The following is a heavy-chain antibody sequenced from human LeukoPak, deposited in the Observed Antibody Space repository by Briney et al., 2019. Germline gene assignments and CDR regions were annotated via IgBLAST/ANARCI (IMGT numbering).Heavy chain of an antibody. CDR3: ARSPWMSGYYPEDY. CDR2: IIPIFGTA. CDR1: GYTFTTYG. D-gene: IGHD3-3*01. V-gene: IGHV1-69*13. J-gene: IGHJ4*02. Sequence: GASVKVSCKASGYTFTTYGISWVRQAPGQGLEWMGGIIPIFGTANYAQKFQGRVTITADESTSTAYMELSSLRSEDTAVYYCARSPWMSGYYPEDYWGQGTLVTVSS.